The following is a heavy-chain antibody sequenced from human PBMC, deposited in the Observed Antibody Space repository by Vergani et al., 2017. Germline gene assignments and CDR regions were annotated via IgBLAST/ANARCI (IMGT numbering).Heavy chain of an antibody. D-gene: IGHD3-3*01. V-gene: IGHV3-21*01. CDR3: ASPSIFEVTDY. J-gene: IGHJ4*02. CDR1: GFTFSSYS. Sequence: EVQLVESGGGLVKPGGSLRLSCAASGFTFSSYSMNWVRHAPGKGLEWVSFISSSSSYIYYADSVKGRFTISRDNAKNSLYLQMNSLRAEATAVYCFASPSIFEVTDYWGQGTLVTVSS. CDR2: ISSSSSYI.